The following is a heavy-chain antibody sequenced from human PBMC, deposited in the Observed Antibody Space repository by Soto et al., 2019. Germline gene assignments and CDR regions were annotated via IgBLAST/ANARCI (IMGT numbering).Heavy chain of an antibody. D-gene: IGHD6-13*01. CDR2: IIPIFETA. CDR1: GDSFSSYA. J-gene: IGHJ4*02. V-gene: IGHV1-69*01. Sequence: QVQLVQSGAEMKKPGSSVKVSCKVSGDSFSSYAISWVRQAPGEGLEWVGGIIPIFETANYAQNFQGRVTITAVESTTTAYLEVTRLRPQDTAVFYCAASDSNSWQHDYWGQGTLITVSS. CDR3: AASDSNSWQHDY.